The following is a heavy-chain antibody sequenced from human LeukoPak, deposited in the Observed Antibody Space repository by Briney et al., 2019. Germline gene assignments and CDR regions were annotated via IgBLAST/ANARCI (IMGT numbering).Heavy chain of an antibody. D-gene: IGHD6-13*01. CDR1: GFTFSSYA. Sequence: PGGSLRLSCAASGFTFSSYAMHWVRQAPGKGLEWVAVISYDGSNKYYADSVKGRFTISRDNSKNTLYLQTNSLRAEDTAVYYCARSPAALLAYGMDVWGQGTTVTVSS. CDR3: ARSPAALLAYGMDV. V-gene: IGHV3-30-3*01. J-gene: IGHJ6*02. CDR2: ISYDGSNK.